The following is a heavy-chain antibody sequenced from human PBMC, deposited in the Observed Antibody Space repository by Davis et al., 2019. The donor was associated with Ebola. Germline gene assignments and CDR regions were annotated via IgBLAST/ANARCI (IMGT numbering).Heavy chain of an antibody. CDR1: GFTFSSYW. Sequence: GESLKISCAASGFTFSSYWMHWVRQAPGKGLVWVSRIRSDGSSTSYADSVEGRFTISRDNAKNTLFLQMNSLRAEDTAVYYCARHDYGDSHFDYWGQGTLVTVSS. CDR2: IRSDGSST. D-gene: IGHD4-17*01. V-gene: IGHV3-74*01. CDR3: ARHDYGDSHFDY. J-gene: IGHJ4*02.